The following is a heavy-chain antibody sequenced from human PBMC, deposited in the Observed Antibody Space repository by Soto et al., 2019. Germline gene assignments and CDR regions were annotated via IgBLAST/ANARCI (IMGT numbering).Heavy chain of an antibody. J-gene: IGHJ6*02. D-gene: IGHD3-3*01. Sequence: EVHLLESGGGLVQPGGSLRLSCAASGFTFSSYAMTWVRQAPGKGLEWVSTITSGGNTYYADSVKGRFTISRDNSKNTLYLQMNSLRAEDTAVYYCAVDFWTSSHLYGMGDWGQGTTVTVSS. CDR2: ITSGGNT. CDR3: AVDFWTSSHLYGMGD. CDR1: GFTFSSYA. V-gene: IGHV3-23*01.